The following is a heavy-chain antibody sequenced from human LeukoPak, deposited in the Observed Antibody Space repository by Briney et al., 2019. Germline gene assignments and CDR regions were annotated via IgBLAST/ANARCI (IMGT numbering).Heavy chain of an antibody. CDR1: GYTFTSYY. CDR3: ARDLVYYDFWSDYYYYYGMDV. J-gene: IGHJ6*02. CDR2: INPSGGST. Sequence: VSVKVSCKASGYTFTSYYMHWVRQAPGQGLEWMGIINPSGGSTSYAQKLQGRVTMTRDTSTSTVYMELSSLRSEDTAVYYCARDLVYYDFWSDYYYYYGMDVWGQGTTVTVSS. D-gene: IGHD3-3*01. V-gene: IGHV1-46*01.